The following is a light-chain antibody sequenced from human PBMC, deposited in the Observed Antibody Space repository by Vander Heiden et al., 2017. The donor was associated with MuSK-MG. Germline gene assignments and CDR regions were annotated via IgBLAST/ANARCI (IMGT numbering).Light chain of an antibody. CDR1: QSVFYRSSNQNY. CDR3: QQYYSTPT. CDR2: WAS. V-gene: IGKV4-1*01. J-gene: IGKJ4*01. Sequence: IVMTQSPDSLAVSLAERPTINCKTSQSVFYRSSNQNYFASYHDQPGQPTKLLIYWASTRESGVPDRFSGSGSGTDFTITIGSLQAEDVAVYYCQQYYSTPTFGGGTRVEI.